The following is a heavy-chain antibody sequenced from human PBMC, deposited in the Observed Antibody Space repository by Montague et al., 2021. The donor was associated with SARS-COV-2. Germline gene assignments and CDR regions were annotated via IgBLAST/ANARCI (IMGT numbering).Heavy chain of an antibody. Sequence: SETLSLTCAVYGGSFSGYYWTWIRQPPGKGLEWIGENNYSGSTKYNPSLKSRVTMSVDMSKNQFSLKLRSVTAADTAVYYCARGRGLAVVFDFYYYGMDVWGQGTTVTVSS. V-gene: IGHV4-34*01. CDR1: GGSFSGYY. J-gene: IGHJ6*02. CDR2: NNYSGST. D-gene: IGHD3-3*02. CDR3: ARGRGLAVVFDFYYYGMDV.